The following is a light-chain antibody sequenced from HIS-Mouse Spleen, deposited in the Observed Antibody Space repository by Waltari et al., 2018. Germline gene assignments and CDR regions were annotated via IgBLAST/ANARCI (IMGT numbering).Light chain of an antibody. CDR3: QQLNSYPLYT. CDR2: AAS. V-gene: IGKV1-9*01. J-gene: IGKJ2*01. Sequence: DIQLTQSPSFLSASVGDRVTITCRASPGISSYLAWYQQKPGKAPKRLIYAASTLQSGVPSRFSGSGSGTEFTLTISSLQPEDFATYYCQQLNSYPLYTFGQGTKLEIK. CDR1: PGISSY.